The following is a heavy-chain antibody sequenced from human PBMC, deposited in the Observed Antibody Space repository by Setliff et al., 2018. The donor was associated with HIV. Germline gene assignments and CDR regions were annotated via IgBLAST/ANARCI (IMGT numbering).Heavy chain of an antibody. CDR3: AHILQDPPSHFYYYFYMDV. J-gene: IGHJ6*03. CDR2: IYWDDDK. CDR1: GFSLSTTGVG. D-gene: IGHD3-3*02. V-gene: IGHV2-5*02. Sequence: SGPTLVNPTQTLTLTCTFSGFSLSTTGVGVGWIRQPPGKALECLALIYWDDDKRYSPSLKSRLTIPKDTSKNQVVLTMTNMDPVDTATYYCAHILQDPPSHFYYYFYMDVWGKGTTVTVSS.